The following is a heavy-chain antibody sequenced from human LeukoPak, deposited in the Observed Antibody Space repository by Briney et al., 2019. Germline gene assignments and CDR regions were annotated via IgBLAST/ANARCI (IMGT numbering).Heavy chain of an antibody. CDR3: ARCGYSYGDYYYYYYYMDV. CDR2: MNPNSGNT. D-gene: IGHD5-18*01. J-gene: IGHJ6*03. V-gene: IGHV1-8*01. Sequence: GASVKVSCKASGYTFTSYDINWVRQATGQGREWMGWMNPNSGNTGYAQKFQGRVTMTRNTSISTAYMELSSLRSEDTAVYYCARCGYSYGDYYYYYYYMDVWGKGTTVTVSS. CDR1: GYTFTSYD.